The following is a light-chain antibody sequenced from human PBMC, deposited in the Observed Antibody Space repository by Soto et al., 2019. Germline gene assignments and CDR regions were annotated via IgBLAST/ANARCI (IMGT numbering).Light chain of an antibody. CDR1: TNDVGGYNY. CDR2: EVT. J-gene: IGLJ3*02. Sequence: QSALPQPASVSGSPGQSITLSCSGTTNDVGGYNYVSWYQQHPGKDPKLWIYEVTEQPSGVSSRFSGSKSGNASSLTIAGLQAEDEGDYYGSSYTSSYTWVFCGGTKVTVL. V-gene: IGLV2-14*03. CDR3: SSYTSSYTWV.